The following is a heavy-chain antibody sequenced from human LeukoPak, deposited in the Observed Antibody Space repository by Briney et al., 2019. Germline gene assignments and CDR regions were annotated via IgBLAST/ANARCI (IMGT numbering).Heavy chain of an antibody. CDR1: GGSVSSGSYY. Sequence: PSETLSLTCTVSGGSVSSGSYYWSWIRQPPGKGLEWIGYIYYSGSTNYSPSLKSRVTISIDTSKNQFSLKLSSVTAADTAVYYCARVPIVVVTYFDYWGQGTLVTVSS. V-gene: IGHV4-61*01. D-gene: IGHD3-22*01. CDR2: IYYSGST. J-gene: IGHJ4*02. CDR3: ARVPIVVVTYFDY.